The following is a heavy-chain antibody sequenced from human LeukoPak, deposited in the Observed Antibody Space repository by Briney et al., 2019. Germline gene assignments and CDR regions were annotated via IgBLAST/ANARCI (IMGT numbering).Heavy chain of an antibody. CDR3: ASGGSSTHFDY. J-gene: IGHJ4*02. CDR2: IWYDGSNK. Sequence: PGRSLRLSCAASGFTFSSYGMHWVRQAPGKGLEWVAVIWYDGSNKYYADSVKGRFTISRDNSKNTLYLQMNSLRAEDTAVYYCASGGSSTHFDYWGQGTLVTVSS. V-gene: IGHV3-33*01. CDR1: GFTFSSYG. D-gene: IGHD1-26*01.